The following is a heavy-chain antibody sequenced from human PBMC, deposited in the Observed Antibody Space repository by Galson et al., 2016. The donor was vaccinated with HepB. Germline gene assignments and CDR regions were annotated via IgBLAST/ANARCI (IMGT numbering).Heavy chain of an antibody. CDR3: AAGYTGFGLLGDYFDF. V-gene: IGHV3-11*04. Sequence: SLRLSCAASRITFNDYHMSWIRQAPGKGLEWVAYISSSGSTIYYADSVKGRFTISRDNAKKSLFVQMTSLRAEDTAVYYCAAGYTGFGLLGDYFDFWGQGTRVTVSS. CDR2: ISSSGSTI. D-gene: IGHD5-12*01. CDR1: RITFNDYH. J-gene: IGHJ4*02.